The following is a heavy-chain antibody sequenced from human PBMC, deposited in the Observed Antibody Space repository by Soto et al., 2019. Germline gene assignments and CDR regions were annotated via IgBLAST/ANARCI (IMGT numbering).Heavy chain of an antibody. CDR1: GGSVRSGSDY. CDR2: ISHRGGT. Sequence: SETLCLTCTVSGGSVRSGSDYWTLIRQPPGKGLEWIGYISHRGGTNYNPSLKSRFTISVDTSNDQFSLKLSSVTAADTAVYYCARVNGGPHSFDYWGQGTVVPVSS. D-gene: IGHD2-8*01. V-gene: IGHV4-61*01. J-gene: IGHJ4*02. CDR3: ARVNGGPHSFDY.